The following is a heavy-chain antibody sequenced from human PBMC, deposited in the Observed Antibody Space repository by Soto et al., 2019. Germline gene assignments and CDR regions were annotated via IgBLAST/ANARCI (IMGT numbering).Heavy chain of an antibody. D-gene: IGHD1-26*01. CDR2: MIGDGTSW. CDR1: EFNFRIYA. CDR3: AKDLRPDGRYDLDY. Sequence: GGSLRHSCAASEFNFRIYAMNWVRQAPGKGLEWVSVMIGDGTSWDYADSVRGRFTISRDNSKNTLYLQMNSLRAEYTAVYYCAKDLRPDGRYDLDYWGQGTLVTVSS. V-gene: IGHV3-23*01. J-gene: IGHJ4*02.